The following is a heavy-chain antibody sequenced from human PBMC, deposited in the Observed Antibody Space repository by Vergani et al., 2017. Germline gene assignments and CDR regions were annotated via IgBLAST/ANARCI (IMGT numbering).Heavy chain of an antibody. CDR2: ISYDGSNK. CDR3: ARELGSSGLNAFDI. V-gene: IGHV3-30-3*01. Sequence: QVQLVESGGGVVQPGRSLRLSCAASGFTFSSYAMHWVRQAPGKGLEWVAVISYDGSNKYYADSVKGRFTISRDNSKNTLYLQMNSLRAEDTAVYYCARELGSSGLNAFDIWGQGTMVTVSS. J-gene: IGHJ3*02. CDR1: GFTFSSYA. D-gene: IGHD3-22*01.